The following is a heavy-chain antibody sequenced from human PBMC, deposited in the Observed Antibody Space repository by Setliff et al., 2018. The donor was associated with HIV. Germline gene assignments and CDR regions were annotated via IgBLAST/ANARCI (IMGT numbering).Heavy chain of an antibody. D-gene: IGHD4-17*01. CDR2: INPGTGST. V-gene: IGHV1-46*01. J-gene: IGHJ4*02. CDR1: GYIFTSYY. Sequence: ASVKVSCKASGYIFTSYYLHWVRQVPGQGLEWMGIINPGTGSTTYAQKFQGXVTMTWDMSTTTLSMELSSLTSEDTAVFYCARGTTESCDYWGQGTLVTVSS. CDR3: ARGTTESCDY.